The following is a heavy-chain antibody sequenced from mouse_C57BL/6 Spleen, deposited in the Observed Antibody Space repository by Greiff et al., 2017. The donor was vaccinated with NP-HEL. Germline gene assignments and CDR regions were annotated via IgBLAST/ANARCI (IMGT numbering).Heavy chain of an antibody. CDR2: ISYDGSN. V-gene: IGHV3-6*01. CDR1: GYSITSGYY. CDR3: ARSKYYYGSSYYAMDY. Sequence: DVKLQESGPGLVKPSQSLSLTCSVTGYSITSGYYWNWIRQFPGNKLEWMGYISYDGSNNYNPSLKNRISITRDTSKNQFFLKLNSVTTEDTATYYCARSKYYYGSSYYAMDYWGQGTSVTVSS. D-gene: IGHD1-1*01. J-gene: IGHJ4*01.